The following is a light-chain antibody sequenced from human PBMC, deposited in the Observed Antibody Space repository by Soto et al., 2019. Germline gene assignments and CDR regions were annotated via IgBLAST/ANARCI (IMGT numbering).Light chain of an antibody. Sequence: EIVLTQSPGTLSLSPGERATLSCRASQSVSSNLAWYQQKPGQAPGLLIYGASTRATGIPDRFSGSGSGTDFTLTIDRLEPEDFAVYYCQQSLNPKTFGQGTKVDIK. CDR3: QQSLNPKT. CDR2: GAS. V-gene: IGKV3-20*01. J-gene: IGKJ1*01. CDR1: QSVSSN.